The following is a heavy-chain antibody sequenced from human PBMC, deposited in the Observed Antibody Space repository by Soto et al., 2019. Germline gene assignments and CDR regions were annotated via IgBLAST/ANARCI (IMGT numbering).Heavy chain of an antibody. CDR2: INAYNGNT. J-gene: IGHJ6*02. CDR1: GYSFTRHG. CDR3: AMVNVYVTPSPQDV. D-gene: IGHD2-8*01. V-gene: IGHV1-18*01. Sequence: QVQLVQSGAEVKNPGASVNVSCKASGYSFTRHGIGWARQAPGQGLEWMEWINAYNGNTNCAQNLQGRPTLTTDTSTTPAYLVLRRLRSNDTVIYYCAMVNVYVTPSPQDVWGQGTTITVSS.